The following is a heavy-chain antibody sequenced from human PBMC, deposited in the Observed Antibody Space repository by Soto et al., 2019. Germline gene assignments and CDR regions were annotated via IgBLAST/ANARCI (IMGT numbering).Heavy chain of an antibody. V-gene: IGHV3-66*01. CDR3: ARDSQGSYYYYGMDV. J-gene: IGHJ6*02. CDR1: GFTVSSNY. Sequence: GGSLRLSCAASGFTVSSNYMSWVRQAPGKGLEWVSVIYSGGSTYYADSVKGRFTISRDNSKNTLYLQMNGLRAEDTAVYYCARDSQGSYYYYGMDVWGQGTTVTVSS. CDR2: IYSGGST. D-gene: IGHD3-10*01.